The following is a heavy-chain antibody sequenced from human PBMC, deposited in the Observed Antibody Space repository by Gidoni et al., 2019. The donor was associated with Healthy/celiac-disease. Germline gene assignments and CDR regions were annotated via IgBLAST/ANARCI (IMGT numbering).Heavy chain of an antibody. V-gene: IGHV1-69*01. J-gene: IGHJ4*02. CDR1: GGTFSSYA. CDR3: ARDDGDGYNLGFFY. Sequence: QVQLVQSGAEVKKPGSSVKVYCKASGGTFSSYAISWVRQAPGQGLEWMGGIIPIFGTANYAQKFQGRVTITADESTSTAYMELSSLRSEDTAVYYCARDDGDGYNLGFFYWGQGTLVTVSS. D-gene: IGHD5-12*01. CDR2: IIPIFGTA.